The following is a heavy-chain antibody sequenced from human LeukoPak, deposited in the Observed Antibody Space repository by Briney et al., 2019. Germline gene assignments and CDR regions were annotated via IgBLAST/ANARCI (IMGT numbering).Heavy chain of an antibody. D-gene: IGHD1-14*01. CDR1: GFTLNNYP. Sequence: GGSLRLPCAPSGFTLNNYPMNWVRQAPGKGLEWVSVTSGSGGTTYYADSVKGRFTISRDSSKNTLYLQMNSLRAEDTAVYYCAKVSGGGLYYDGMDVWGQGTTVTVSS. CDR3: AKVSGGGLYYDGMDV. CDR2: TSGSGGTT. J-gene: IGHJ6*02. V-gene: IGHV3-23*01.